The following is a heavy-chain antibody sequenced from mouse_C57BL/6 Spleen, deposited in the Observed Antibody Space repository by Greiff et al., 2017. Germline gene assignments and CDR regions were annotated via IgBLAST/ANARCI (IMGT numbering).Heavy chain of an antibody. CDR3: ARRYYDYDYWYFDV. CDR1: GYTFTSYW. CDR2: LDPSDSYT. D-gene: IGHD2-4*01. V-gene: IGHV1-69*01. Sequence: QVQLQQSGAELVMPGASVKLSCKASGYTFTSYWMHWVKQRPGQGLEWIGELDPSDSYTNYNQKFKGKSTLTVDKSSSTAYMQLSSLTSEDSAVYYCARRYYDYDYWYFDVWGTGTTVTVSS. J-gene: IGHJ1*03.